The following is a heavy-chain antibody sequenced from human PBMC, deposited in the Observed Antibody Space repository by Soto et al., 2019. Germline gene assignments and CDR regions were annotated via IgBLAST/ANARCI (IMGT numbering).Heavy chain of an antibody. CDR1: CGSISSTNW. CDR3: ARGSRKVYYYGMDV. Sequence: THSLTCSVACGSISSTNWWSWVRQPPGKGLEWIGEIYHSGSTNYNPSLKSRVTISVDKSKNQFSLKLSSVTAADTAVYYCARGSRKVYYYGMDVWGQGTTVTVSS. J-gene: IGHJ6*02. V-gene: IGHV4-4*02. CDR2: IYHSGST. D-gene: IGHD1-26*01.